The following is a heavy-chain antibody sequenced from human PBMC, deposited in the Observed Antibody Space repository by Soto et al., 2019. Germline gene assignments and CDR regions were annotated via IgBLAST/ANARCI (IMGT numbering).Heavy chain of an antibody. J-gene: IGHJ2*01. CDR3: ARNLGYCSGGNCYPPKFYWYFDL. D-gene: IGHD2-15*01. Sequence: SETLSLTCTVSGGSISSYYWSWIRQPPGKGLEWIGYIYYSGSTNYNPSLKSRVTISVDTSKNQFSLKLSSVTAADTAVYYCARNLGYCSGGNCYPPKFYWYFDLWGRGTLVTVSS. CDR1: GGSISSYY. CDR2: IYYSGST. V-gene: IGHV4-59*08.